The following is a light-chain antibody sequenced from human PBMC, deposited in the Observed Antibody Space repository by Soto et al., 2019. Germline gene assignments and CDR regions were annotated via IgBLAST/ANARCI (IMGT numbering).Light chain of an antibody. V-gene: IGLV1-40*01. J-gene: IGLJ2*01. Sequence: QSVLTQPSSVSGAPGQRVTISCTGDSSNIGTTYVHWYQQIPGAAPNLLIYGNNHRPSAVPGRFSGSKSGTSASLAITGVQAEDEADYYCQSYDNGLRGVVFGGGTKLTVL. CDR1: SSNIGTTY. CDR3: QSYDNGLRGVV. CDR2: GNN.